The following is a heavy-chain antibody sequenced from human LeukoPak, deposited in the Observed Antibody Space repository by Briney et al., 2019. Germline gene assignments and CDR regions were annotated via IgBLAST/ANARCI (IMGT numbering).Heavy chain of an antibody. CDR3: ARSGGSYYEFDY. V-gene: IGHV4-34*01. Sequence: SETLSLTCAVYGGSLSGYYWSWIRQPPGKGREWIGEINHSGSTNYNPSLKSRVTISVDTSKNQFSLKLSPVTAADTAVYYCARSGGSYYEFDYWGQGTLVTVSS. CDR2: INHSGST. J-gene: IGHJ4*02. D-gene: IGHD1-26*01. CDR1: GGSLSGYY.